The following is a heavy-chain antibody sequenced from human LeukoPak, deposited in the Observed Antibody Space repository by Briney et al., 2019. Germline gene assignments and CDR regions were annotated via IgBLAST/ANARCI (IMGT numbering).Heavy chain of an antibody. D-gene: IGHD1-1*01. J-gene: IGHJ5*02. CDR2: INRDGSGK. V-gene: IGHV3-7*04. CDR1: GFTLSTYW. Sequence: GGSLRLSCAASGFTLSTYWMSWVRQAPGKGLEWVANINRDGSGKYYVDSVRGRFTISRDNAKNSPYLQMNSLRAEDTAVYYCARVQTGTTNWFDPWGQGTLVTVSS. CDR3: ARVQTGTTNWFDP.